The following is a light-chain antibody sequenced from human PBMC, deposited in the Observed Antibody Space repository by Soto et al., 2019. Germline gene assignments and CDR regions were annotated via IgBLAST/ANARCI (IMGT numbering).Light chain of an antibody. V-gene: IGKV3-20*01. CDR3: QQYGSSPYT. J-gene: IGKJ2*01. CDR2: GAN. Sequence: EIVLTQSPDTLSLSPGERATLSCRASQSVRSSFLAWYQQKPGQSPRLLIYGANSRATGIPERFSGSGSETDFTLTIYRLEPEDFAVYYCQQYGSSPYTFGQGTKLEIK. CDR1: QSVRSSF.